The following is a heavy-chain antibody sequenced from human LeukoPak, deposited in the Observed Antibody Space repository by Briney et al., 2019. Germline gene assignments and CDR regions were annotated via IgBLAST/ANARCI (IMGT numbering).Heavy chain of an antibody. CDR3: ANAGYCSSTSCYDDYFDY. D-gene: IGHD2-2*01. CDR2: INPGGSSI. Sequence: GGSLRLSCAASGFTFSSYWMHWVRQVPGKGLVWVARINPGGSSITYADSVKGRFTISRDNAKNTLYLQMDSLRAEDTAVYYCANAGYCSSTSCYDDYFDYWGQGTLVTVSS. CDR1: GFTFSSYW. V-gene: IGHV3-74*01. J-gene: IGHJ4*02.